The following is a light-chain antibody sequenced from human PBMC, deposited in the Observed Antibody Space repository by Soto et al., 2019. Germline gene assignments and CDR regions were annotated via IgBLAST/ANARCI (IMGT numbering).Light chain of an antibody. CDR3: QQRSNWPLS. J-gene: IGKJ4*01. CDR2: GAS. CDR1: QSVNNY. V-gene: IGKV3-11*01. Sequence: EIVLTQSPGTLSLSPGEGVTLSCRASQSVNNYLAWYQQKPGQAPRLLIYGASNRATGIPARFSGSGSGTDFTLSISSLEPEDFAVYYCQQRSNWPLSFGGGTKVDIK.